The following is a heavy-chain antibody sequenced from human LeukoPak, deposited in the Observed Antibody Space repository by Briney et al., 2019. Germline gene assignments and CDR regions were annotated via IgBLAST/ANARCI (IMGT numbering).Heavy chain of an antibody. D-gene: IGHD4-17*01. CDR1: GSTFSSYY. CDR3: AALRGLQNWYFDL. CDR2: ISSGSGTI. Sequence: GGSLRLSCAASGSTFSSYYINWVRQAPGKGLEWVSYISSGSGTIYYADSAKGRFTISRDNAKNSLFTQMDSVRAEDTAVYYCAALRGLQNWYFDLWGRGTLVTVSS. V-gene: IGHV3-48*01. J-gene: IGHJ2*01.